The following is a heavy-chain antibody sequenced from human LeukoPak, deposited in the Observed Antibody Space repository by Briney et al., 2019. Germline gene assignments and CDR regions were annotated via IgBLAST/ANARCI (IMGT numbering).Heavy chain of an antibody. V-gene: IGHV6-1*01. CDR3: ARSLPGKNWFDP. D-gene: IGHD1-26*01. CDR2: TYYRSKWYN. Sequence: SQTLSLTCAISGDSVSSNTAGWSWIRQSPSRGLEWLGRTYYRSKWYNDDAGSVRSRITINADTAKNQFSLQLNSVTPEDTALYYCARSLPGKNWFDPWGQGTLVTVSS. J-gene: IGHJ5*02. CDR1: GDSVSSNTAG.